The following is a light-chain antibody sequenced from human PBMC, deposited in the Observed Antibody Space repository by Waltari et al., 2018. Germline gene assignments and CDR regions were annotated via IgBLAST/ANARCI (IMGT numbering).Light chain of an antibody. V-gene: IGKV1-9*01. CDR3: QQLKTYPLT. CDR2: AAS. Sequence: IQLTQPPSSLSASVGDRVSLTCRASQDISTYVAWYQQKAGKAPKLLIYAASTLQSGVPSRFSGSGSGTEFTLTIGSLQPEDFATYYCQQLKTYPLTFGGGTKVEIK. CDR1: QDISTY. J-gene: IGKJ4*01.